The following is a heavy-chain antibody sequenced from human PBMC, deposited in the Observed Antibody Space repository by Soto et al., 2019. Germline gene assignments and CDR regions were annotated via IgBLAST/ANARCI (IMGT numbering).Heavy chain of an antibody. CDR1: GYTFTSYA. J-gene: IGHJ4*02. CDR2: INAGNGNT. Sequence: QVQLVQSGAEVKKPGASVKVSCKASGYTFTSYAMHWVRQAPGQRLEWMGWINAGNGNTKYSQKCQGRVTITRDTSASTAYMELSSLRSEDTAVYYCARDWAAAGTDYWGQGTLVTVSS. V-gene: IGHV1-3*01. CDR3: ARDWAAAGTDY. D-gene: IGHD6-13*01.